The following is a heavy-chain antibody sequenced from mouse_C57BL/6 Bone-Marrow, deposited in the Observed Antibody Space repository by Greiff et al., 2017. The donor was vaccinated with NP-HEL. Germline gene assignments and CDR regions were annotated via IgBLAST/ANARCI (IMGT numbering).Heavy chain of an antibody. J-gene: IGHJ2*01. D-gene: IGHD4-1*01. CDR2: INPNNGGT. V-gene: IGHV1-18*01. CDR1: GYTFTDYN. Sequence: VHVKQSGPELVKPGASVKIPCKASGYTFTDYNMDWVKQSHGKSLEWIGDINPNNGGTIYNQKFKGKATLTVDKSSSTAYMELRSLTSEDTAVYYCARFTFWGYYFDYWGQGTTLTVSS. CDR3: ARFTFWGYYFDY.